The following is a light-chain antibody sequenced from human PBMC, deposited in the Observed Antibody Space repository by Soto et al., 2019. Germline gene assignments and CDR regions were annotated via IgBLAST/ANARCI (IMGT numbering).Light chain of an antibody. V-gene: IGKV3-15*01. Sequence: EIVMTQSPATLSVSPGDRPTLSCRASQSVSTKLAWYKKKPGQAPRLLIYDASTRATGIPARFSGSGSGTEFSLTILSLQSEDFAVYYCQQYNNWPLRTFGPGTKVDSK. CDR1: QSVSTK. CDR3: QQYNNWPLRT. J-gene: IGKJ1*01. CDR2: DAS.